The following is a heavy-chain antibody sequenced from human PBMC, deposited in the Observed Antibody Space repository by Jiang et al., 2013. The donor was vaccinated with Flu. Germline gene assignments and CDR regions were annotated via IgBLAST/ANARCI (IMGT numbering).Heavy chain of an antibody. CDR3: SKESEGDYYFDH. J-gene: IGHJ4*02. V-gene: IGHV3-15*01. CDR1: GFIFSNAW. D-gene: IGHD3-10*01. CDR2: IKSKTNGGTT. Sequence: QLVESGGRLVKPGGSLRLSCGASGFIFSNAWMSWVRQAPGKGLEWVGRIKSKTNGGTTDYATPVKGRFIISRDDSKQTLYLQMNSLKTEDTAVYYCSKESEGDYYFDHWGQGTLVTVSS.